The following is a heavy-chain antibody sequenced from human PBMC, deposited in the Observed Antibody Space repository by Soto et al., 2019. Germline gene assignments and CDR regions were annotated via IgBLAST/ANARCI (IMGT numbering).Heavy chain of an antibody. D-gene: IGHD6-6*01. J-gene: IGHJ4*02. V-gene: IGHV4-30-4*01. CDR3: AREATIAARLDS. CDR1: GGSISRGDYY. Sequence: SEALSLTCTVSGGSISRGDYYWSWLRQPPGKGLEWIGYIYYSGSTYYNPSLKSRVTISVDTSKNQFSLKLSSVTAADTAVYYCAREATIAARLDSWGQGTLVTVS. CDR2: IYYSGST.